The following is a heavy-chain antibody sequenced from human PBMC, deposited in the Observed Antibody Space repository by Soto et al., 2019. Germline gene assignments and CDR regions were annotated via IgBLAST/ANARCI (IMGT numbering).Heavy chain of an antibody. CDR2: ISSSSSYI. D-gene: IGHD3-3*01. J-gene: IGHJ3*02. Sequence: PGGSLRLSCAASGFTFSSYSMNWVRQAPRKGLEWVSSISSSSSYIYYADSVKGRFTISRDNAKNSLYLQMNSLRAEDTAVYYCASGLAAKITIFGVALDAFDIWGQGTMVTVSS. CDR1: GFTFSSYS. V-gene: IGHV3-21*01. CDR3: ASGLAAKITIFGVALDAFDI.